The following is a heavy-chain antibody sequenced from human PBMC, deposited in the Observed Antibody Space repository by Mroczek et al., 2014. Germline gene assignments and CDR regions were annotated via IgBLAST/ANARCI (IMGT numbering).Heavy chain of an antibody. Sequence: QVQLVQSGAEVKKPGSSVKVSCKASGGTFSSYTISWVRQAPGQGLEWMGRIIPILGIANYAQKFQGRVTITADKSTSTAYMELSSLRSEDTAVYYCASISGSYSPFDYWGQGTLVTVSS. V-gene: IGHV1-69*02. J-gene: IGHJ4*02. CDR3: ASISGSYSPFDY. CDR2: IIPILGIA. CDR1: GGTFSSYT. D-gene: IGHD1-26*01.